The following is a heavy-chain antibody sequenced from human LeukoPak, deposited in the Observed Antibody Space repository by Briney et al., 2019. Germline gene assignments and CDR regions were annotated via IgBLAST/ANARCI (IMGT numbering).Heavy chain of an antibody. CDR3: ARDLGSIAAHWFDP. D-gene: IGHD6-6*01. V-gene: IGHV6-1*01. J-gene: IGHJ5*02. Sequence: SQTLSLTCAISGDSVSSNSAAWNWNRQSPSRGLEWLGRTYYRSKWYNEYAVSVRSRATMNPDTSKNQLSLQLSSVTPEDTAVYYCARDLGSIAAHWFDPWGQGTLVTVSS. CDR1: GDSVSSNSAA. CDR2: TYYRSKWYN.